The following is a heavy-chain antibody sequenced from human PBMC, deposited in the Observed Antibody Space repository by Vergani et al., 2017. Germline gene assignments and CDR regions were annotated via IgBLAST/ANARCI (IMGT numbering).Heavy chain of an antibody. CDR3: ARLYGRDSSGSKYFDY. D-gene: IGHD3-22*01. Sequence: EVQLVQSGAEVKKPGESLKISCKGSRYSFTSYWIGWVRQMPGKGLEWMGIIYPGDSDTRYSPSFQGQVTISVDKSISTAYLQRSSLRASDSAMYYCARLYGRDSSGSKYFDYWGQGTLVTVSS. V-gene: IGHV5-51*01. CDR2: IYPGDSDT. CDR1: RYSFTSYW. J-gene: IGHJ4*02.